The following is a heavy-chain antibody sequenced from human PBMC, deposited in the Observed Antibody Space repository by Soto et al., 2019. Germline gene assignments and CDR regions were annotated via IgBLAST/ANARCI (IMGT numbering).Heavy chain of an antibody. Sequence: QVQLVESVGGVVQPGRSLRLSCAASGFTFTSYAMHWVRQAPGKGLEWVAVISYDGSKNNYADPVKGRFTISRDNSKNTLYLQMNSLRPEDTAVYYCAKESAYRSGWYNGWGQGTLVTVSS. CDR3: AKESAYRSGWYNG. J-gene: IGHJ4*02. V-gene: IGHV3-30*04. D-gene: IGHD6-19*01. CDR1: GFTFTSYA. CDR2: ISYDGSKN.